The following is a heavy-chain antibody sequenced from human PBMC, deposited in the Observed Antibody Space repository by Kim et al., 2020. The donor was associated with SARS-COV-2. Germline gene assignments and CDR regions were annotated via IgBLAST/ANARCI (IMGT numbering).Heavy chain of an antibody. Sequence: ASVKVSCKASGYSFTNYAIHWLRQAPGQRLEWMGWINPGNADTRHSRNFQGRVTFTRDTSATTAFMELSSLTSEDTAVYHCATSQFSNWGPNLAYLDYWGQGTLVTVSS. CDR2: INPGNADT. D-gene: IGHD7-27*01. CDR1: GYSFTNYA. CDR3: ATSQFSNWGPNLAYLDY. V-gene: IGHV1-3*01. J-gene: IGHJ4*02.